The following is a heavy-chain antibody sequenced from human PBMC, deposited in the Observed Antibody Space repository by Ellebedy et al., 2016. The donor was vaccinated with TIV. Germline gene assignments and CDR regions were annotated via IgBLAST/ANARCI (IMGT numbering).Heavy chain of an antibody. D-gene: IGHD2-2*01. CDR2: IYYSGGT. CDR3: ARGTQLVVVPAAITARYYYSGMDV. J-gene: IGHJ6*02. CDR1: GGSISSGGYY. Sequence: SETLSLTCTVSGGSISSGGYYWSWIRQHPGTGLEWIGHIYYSGGTYYNPSLKSRVTISVDTSKNQFSLKLSSVTAADTAVYFCARGTQLVVVPAAITARYYYSGMDVWGQGTTVTVSS. V-gene: IGHV4-31*03.